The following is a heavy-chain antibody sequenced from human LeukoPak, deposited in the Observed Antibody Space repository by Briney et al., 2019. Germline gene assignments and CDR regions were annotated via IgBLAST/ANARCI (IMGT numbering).Heavy chain of an antibody. D-gene: IGHD4-17*01. Sequence: GGSLRLSCAASAFTFSDYSMNWVRRAPGKGLEWISYISGRSSTIYYADSVRGRFTISRDNAKNSMYLQMNSLRAEDTAVYYCAKGITVTYSYYFDYWGQGTLVTVSS. J-gene: IGHJ4*02. CDR2: ISGRSSTI. CDR1: AFTFSDYS. V-gene: IGHV3-48*01. CDR3: AKGITVTYSYYFDY.